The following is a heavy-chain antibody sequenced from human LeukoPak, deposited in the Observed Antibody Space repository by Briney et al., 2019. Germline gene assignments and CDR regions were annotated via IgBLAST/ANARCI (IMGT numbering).Heavy chain of an antibody. V-gene: IGHV4-61*01. CDR1: GGSISSSSYY. CDR3: ARDRGGFDP. J-gene: IGHJ5*02. CDR2: IYYSGST. Sequence: SETLSLTCTVSGGSISSSSYYWSWIRQPPGKGLEWIGYIYYSGSTNYNPSLKSRVTISVDTSKNQFSLKLSSVTAADTAVYYCARDRGGFDPWGQGTLVTVSS. D-gene: IGHD3-10*01.